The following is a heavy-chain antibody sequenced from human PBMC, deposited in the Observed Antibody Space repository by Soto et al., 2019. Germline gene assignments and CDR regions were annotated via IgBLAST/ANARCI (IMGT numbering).Heavy chain of an antibody. CDR3: ARDINYYGSGSYYPPGFDY. CDR1: GFTFSSYS. D-gene: IGHD3-10*01. J-gene: IGHJ4*02. Sequence: GGSLRLSCAASGFTFSSYSMNWVRQAPGKGLEWVSSISSSSSYIYYADSVKGRFTISRDNAKNSLYLQMNSLRAEDTAVYYCARDINYYGSGSYYPPGFDYWGQGTLVTVSS. V-gene: IGHV3-21*01. CDR2: ISSSSSYI.